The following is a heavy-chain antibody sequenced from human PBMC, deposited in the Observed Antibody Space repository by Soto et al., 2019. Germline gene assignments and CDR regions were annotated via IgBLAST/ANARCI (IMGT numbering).Heavy chain of an antibody. CDR1: LFTFSSYS. V-gene: IGHV3-21*01. D-gene: IGHD4-4*01. Sequence: SLRLSCAASLFTFSSYSMSWVLHSPFKWLEWFSSISSSSSYIYYADSVKGRFTISRDNAKNSLYLQMNSLRAEDTAVYYCASISDYSYYYYYGMEVWGQGTTVTVSS. CDR3: ASISDYSYYYYYGMEV. J-gene: IGHJ6*02. CDR2: ISSSSSYI.